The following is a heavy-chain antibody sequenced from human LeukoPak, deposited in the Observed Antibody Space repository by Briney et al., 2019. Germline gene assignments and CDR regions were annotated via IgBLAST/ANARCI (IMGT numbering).Heavy chain of an antibody. CDR1: GYPFTDYY. V-gene: IGHV1-2*02. CDR3: ASLASGAPFDY. D-gene: IGHD7-27*01. CDR2: INPNSGGT. J-gene: IGHJ4*02. Sequence: ASVKVSCKASGYPFTDYYIYWVRQAPGQGLEWMGWINPNSGGTNYAQRFQGRVTMTRDTSITTAYMELSRLRSDDTAVYYCASLASGAPFDYWGQGTLVTVSS.